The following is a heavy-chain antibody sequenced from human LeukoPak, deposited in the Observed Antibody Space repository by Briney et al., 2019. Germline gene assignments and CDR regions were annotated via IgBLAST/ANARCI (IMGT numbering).Heavy chain of an antibody. V-gene: IGHV1-69*10. CDR1: GYTFTSYG. D-gene: IGHD3-22*01. CDR2: IIPMVGIP. CDR3: VRENYYVGSGYYDPGYFDY. J-gene: IGHJ4*02. Sequence: GASVKVSCKASGYTFTSYGISWVRQAPGQGLEWVGGIIPMVGIPNYAQSFQGRVTITADKSTSTAYLELSSLRSEETAVYYCVRENYYVGSGYYDPGYFDYWGQGTLVTVSS.